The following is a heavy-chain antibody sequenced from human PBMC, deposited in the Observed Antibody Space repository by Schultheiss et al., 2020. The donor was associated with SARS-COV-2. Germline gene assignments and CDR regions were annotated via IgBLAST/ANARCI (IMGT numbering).Heavy chain of an antibody. CDR1: GYTFTSYG. J-gene: IGHJ3*02. Sequence: ASVKVSCKASGYTFTSYGISWVRQAPGQGLEWMGWISAYNGNTNYAQKFQGRVTITADESTSTAYMELSSLRSEDTAVYYCARDLGPGIAVAGDAFDIWGQGTMVTVSS. CDR2: ISAYNGNT. V-gene: IGHV1-18*01. CDR3: ARDLGPGIAVAGDAFDI. D-gene: IGHD6-19*01.